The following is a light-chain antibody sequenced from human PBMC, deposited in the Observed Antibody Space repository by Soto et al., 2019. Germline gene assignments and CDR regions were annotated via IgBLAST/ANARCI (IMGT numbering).Light chain of an antibody. CDR2: GAS. CDR1: QTVSVN. CDR3: QQSNDWPPFT. V-gene: IGKV3-15*01. Sequence: EIVMTQSPATLSVSPGEKATLSCRASQTVSVNLAWYQQKPGQAPRLLIYGASTRATGVPARFSGSGSGTEFTLTISSLQSEDFAVYYCQQSNDWPPFTFGPGTRVDIK. J-gene: IGKJ3*01.